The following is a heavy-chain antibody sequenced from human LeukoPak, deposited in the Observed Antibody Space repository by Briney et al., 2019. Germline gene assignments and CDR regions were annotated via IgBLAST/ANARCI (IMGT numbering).Heavy chain of an antibody. Sequence: SETLSLTCAVYGGSFSGFYWSWIRQSPGKGLEWLGEINHSGNSNYNPSLQSRVTISVDASKNQFFLNVSSVTAADTAVYYCARDMYSSGWTPIDYWGQGTLVTVSS. V-gene: IGHV4-34*01. D-gene: IGHD6-19*01. CDR3: ARDMYSSGWTPIDY. CDR2: INHSGNS. J-gene: IGHJ4*02. CDR1: GGSFSGFY.